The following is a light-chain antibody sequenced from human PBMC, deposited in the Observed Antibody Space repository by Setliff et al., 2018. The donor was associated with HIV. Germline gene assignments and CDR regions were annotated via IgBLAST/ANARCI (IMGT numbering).Light chain of an antibody. CDR3: CSYTSISTYV. CDR1: SSDVGRYNY. CDR2: DVS. J-gene: IGLJ1*01. V-gene: IGLV2-14*03. Sequence: QSVLTQPASVSGSPGQSITISCTGTSSDVGRYNYVSWYQQHPGQTPKLIIYDVSKWPSGVSNRFSASKSGNTDSLTISGLQAEDEADYYCCSYTSISTYVFGTGTKVTVL.